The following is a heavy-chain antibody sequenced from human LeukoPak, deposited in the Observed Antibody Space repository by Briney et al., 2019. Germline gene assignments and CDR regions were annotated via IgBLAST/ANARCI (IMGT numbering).Heavy chain of an antibody. CDR2: IYYSGST. J-gene: IGHJ6*03. CDR1: GGSISSSSYY. CDR3: AKALNYYYYYMDV. V-gene: IGHV4-39*07. Sequence: PSETLSLTCTVSGGSISSSSYYWGWIRQPPGKGLEWIGSIYYSGSTYYNPSLKSRVTISVDTSKNRFSLKLSSVTAADTALYYCAKALNYYYYYMDVWGEGTTVTVSS.